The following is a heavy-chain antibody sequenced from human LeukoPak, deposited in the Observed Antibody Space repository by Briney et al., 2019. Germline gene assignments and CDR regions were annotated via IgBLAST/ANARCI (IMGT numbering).Heavy chain of an antibody. D-gene: IGHD4-17*01. CDR1: NGSISIYY. CDR2: ISASGST. Sequence: SETLSLTCTVSNGSISIYYWSWVRQPAGKGLEWIGRISASGSTNYNPSLKSRVTMSLDTSKNQLSLKLSFVTAADTAVYYCAREITVTRPFDYWGPGTLVTVSS. V-gene: IGHV4-4*07. CDR3: AREITVTRPFDY. J-gene: IGHJ4*02.